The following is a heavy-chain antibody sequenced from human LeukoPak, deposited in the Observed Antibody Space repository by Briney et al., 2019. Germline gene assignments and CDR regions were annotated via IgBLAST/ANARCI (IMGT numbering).Heavy chain of an antibody. J-gene: IGHJ4*02. V-gene: IGHV3-30*02. CDR3: AKAGKNYVWGSYLDY. Sequence: QSGGSLRLSCAASGFTFSSYGMHWVRQAPGKGLEWVAFIRYDGSNKYYADSVKGRFTISRDNSKNTLYLQMNSLRAEDTAVYYCAKAGKNYVWGSYLDYWGQGTLVTASS. CDR2: IRYDGSNK. D-gene: IGHD3-16*02. CDR1: GFTFSSYG.